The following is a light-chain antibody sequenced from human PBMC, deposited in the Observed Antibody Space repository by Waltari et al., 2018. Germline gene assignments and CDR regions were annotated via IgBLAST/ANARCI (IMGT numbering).Light chain of an antibody. CDR3: QQNYYTPWT. V-gene: IGKV1-39*01. J-gene: IGKJ1*01. Sequence: DIQMTQSPSSLSASVGDRVTITCRASQSISTYLNWYQQKPGKAPKLLIYAASNLQSGVPSRFSGSRSGTDFTLSNSSLQPEDFATYYCQQNYYTPWTFGQGTKVEI. CDR1: QSISTY. CDR2: AAS.